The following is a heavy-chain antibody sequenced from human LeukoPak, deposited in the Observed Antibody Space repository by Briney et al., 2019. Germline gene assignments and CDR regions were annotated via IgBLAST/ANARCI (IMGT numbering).Heavy chain of an antibody. CDR2: INSDGSTT. J-gene: IGHJ4*02. CDR1: EFTFSSYC. D-gene: IGHD4-11*01. V-gene: IGHV3-74*03. Sequence: PGGSLRLSCVASEFTFSSYCMHWVRQAPGEGLVWVSVINSDGSTTLYADSVKGRFTISRDNAKNTLYLQMNSLRAEDTAVYYCAGLRGKITTIDYWGQGTLVTVSS. CDR3: AGLRGKITTIDY.